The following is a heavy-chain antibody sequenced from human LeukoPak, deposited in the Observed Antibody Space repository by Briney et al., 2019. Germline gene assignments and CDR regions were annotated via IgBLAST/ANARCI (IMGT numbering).Heavy chain of an antibody. J-gene: IGHJ5*02. V-gene: IGHV6-1*01. CDR1: GDSVSSNSVT. Sequence: SQTLSLTCAISGDSVSSNSVTWNWIGQSPSRGLEWLGRTYYRSTWYNDYAVSVRGRITVNPDTSKNQFSLHLNSVTPEDTAVYYCARRLTQYDCFDPWGQGILVTVSS. CDR3: ARRLTQYDCFDP. D-gene: IGHD2-2*01. CDR2: TYYRSTWYN.